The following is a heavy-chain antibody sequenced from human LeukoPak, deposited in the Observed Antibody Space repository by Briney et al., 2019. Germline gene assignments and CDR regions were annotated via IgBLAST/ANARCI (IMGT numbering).Heavy chain of an antibody. CDR1: GFTFSSYE. CDR3: ARDSHYYGSESYYNDMDY. CDR2: ISSSGSTI. V-gene: IGHV3-48*03. J-gene: IGHJ4*02. Sequence: QPGGSLRLSCAASGFTFSSYEMNWVRQAPGKGLEWVSYISSSGSTIYYADSVKGRFTISRDNAKNSLYLQMNSLRAEDTAVYYCARDSHYYGSESYYNDMDYWGQGTLVTVSS. D-gene: IGHD3-10*01.